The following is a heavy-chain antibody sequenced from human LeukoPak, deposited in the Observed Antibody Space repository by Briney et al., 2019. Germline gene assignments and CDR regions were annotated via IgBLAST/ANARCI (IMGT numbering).Heavy chain of an antibody. CDR2: IYHSGST. V-gene: IGHV4-59*12. D-gene: IGHD3-22*01. Sequence: SETLSLTCTVSGGSISSYYWSWIRQPPGKGLEWIGYIYHSGSTNYNPSLESRVTISIDRSKNQFSLRLSSVTAADTAVYYCARGGYFDTSGNLFDYWGQGTLVAVSS. J-gene: IGHJ4*02. CDR1: GGSISSYY. CDR3: ARGGYFDTSGNLFDY.